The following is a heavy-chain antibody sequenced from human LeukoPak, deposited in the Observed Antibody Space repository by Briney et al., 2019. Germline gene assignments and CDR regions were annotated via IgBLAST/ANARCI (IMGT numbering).Heavy chain of an antibody. CDR1: GYTFTSYH. Sequence: ASVKVSCKVSGYTFTSYHMHWVRQAPGQGLEWMGIINPSGGSTNYAQRFRGRVTMTRDMSTGTVYMELSSLTSEDTAVYYCAREAITIFGLVRTQTTKGPHRFDPWGQGTLVTVSS. D-gene: IGHD3-3*01. V-gene: IGHV1-46*01. J-gene: IGHJ5*02. CDR3: AREAITIFGLVRTQTTKGPHRFDP. CDR2: INPSGGST.